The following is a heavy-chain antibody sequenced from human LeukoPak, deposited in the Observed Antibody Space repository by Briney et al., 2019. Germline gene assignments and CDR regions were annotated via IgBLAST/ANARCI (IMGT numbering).Heavy chain of an antibody. Sequence: GGSLRLSCAASGFTFSSYAMHWVRQAPGKGLEWVAFIWYDGSNKYYADSVKGRSTFSRGNSKKTVYMQMNSLRAEDTAVYYCGRDERGYYNSSGFSGAIDFWGQGTLVTVSS. J-gene: IGHJ4*02. V-gene: IGHV3-33*08. CDR2: IWYDGSNK. CDR1: GFTFSSYA. CDR3: GRDERGYYNSSGFSGAIDF. D-gene: IGHD3-22*01.